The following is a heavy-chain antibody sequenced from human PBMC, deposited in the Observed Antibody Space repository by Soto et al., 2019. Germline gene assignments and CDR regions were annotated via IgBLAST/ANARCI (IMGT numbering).Heavy chain of an antibody. CDR2: IYYSGST. D-gene: IGHD6-6*01. J-gene: IGHJ4*02. V-gene: IGHV4-31*02. CDR1: GGSISSGGYY. CDR3: ARSEKGARPSIRVRPFDY. Sequence: SETLSLTCTVSGGSISSGGYYWSWIRQHPGKGLEWIGYIYYSGSTYYNPSLKSRVTISVDTSKNQFSLKLSSVTAADTAVYYCARSEKGARPSIRVRPFDYWGQGTLVTVSS.